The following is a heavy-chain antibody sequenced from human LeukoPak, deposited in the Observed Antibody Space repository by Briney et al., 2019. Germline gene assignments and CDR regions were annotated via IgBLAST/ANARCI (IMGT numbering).Heavy chain of an antibody. CDR1: GFTFSSYG. CDR3: ASRAYYDSSGLDY. CDR2: ISYDGSNK. V-gene: IGHV3-30*03. J-gene: IGHJ4*02. Sequence: PGRSLRLSCAASGFTFSSYGMHWVRQAPGKGLEWVAVISYDGSNKYYADSVKGRFTISRDNSKNTLYLQMNSLRAEDTAVYYCASRAYYDSSGLDYWGQGILVTVSS. D-gene: IGHD3-22*01.